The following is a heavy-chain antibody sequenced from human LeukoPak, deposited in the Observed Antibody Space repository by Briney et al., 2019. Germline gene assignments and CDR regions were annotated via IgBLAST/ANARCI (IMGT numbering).Heavy chain of an antibody. CDR3: AKRSDYSGNWNYFDY. V-gene: IGHV3-23*01. J-gene: IGHJ4*02. D-gene: IGHD4-23*01. CDR1: RFAFSSCG. Sequence: GGSLRLSCAASRFAFSSCGMSWVRHAPGKGLEWVSAISARGGGTYYADSVKGRFTISRDNSKRTLYLQMNSLRADDTAVYYCAKRSDYSGNWNYFDYWGQGTPVTVSS. CDR2: ISARGGGT.